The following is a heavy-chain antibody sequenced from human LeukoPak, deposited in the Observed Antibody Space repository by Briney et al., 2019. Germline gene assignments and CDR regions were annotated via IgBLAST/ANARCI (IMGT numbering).Heavy chain of an antibody. J-gene: IGHJ4*02. CDR2: IYYSGST. CDR1: GGSISSYY. V-gene: IGHV4-59*08. Sequence: SETLSLTCTVSGGSISSYYWSWIRQPPGKGLEWIGHIYYSGSTNYNPSLKSRVTISVDTSKNQFSLKLSSVTAADTAVYYCARHMNYYDSSGYYSFDYWGQGTLVTVSS. CDR3: ARHMNYYDSSGYYSFDY. D-gene: IGHD3-22*01.